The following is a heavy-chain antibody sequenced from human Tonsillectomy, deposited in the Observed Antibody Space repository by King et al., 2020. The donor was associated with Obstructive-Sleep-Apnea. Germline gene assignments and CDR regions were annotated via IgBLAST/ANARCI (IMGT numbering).Heavy chain of an antibody. V-gene: IGHV4-59*01. Sequence: QLQESGPGLVKPSETLSLTCTVSGGSISSYYWSWIRQPPGKGLEWIGYIYYSGSTNYNPSLKSRVTISVDTSKNQFSLRLSSVTAADTAVYYCARDLRNYYGSGIYEGGFDIWGQGTMVTVSS. D-gene: IGHD3-10*01. CDR1: GGSISSYY. J-gene: IGHJ3*02. CDR3: ARDLRNYYGSGIYEGGFDI. CDR2: IYYSGST.